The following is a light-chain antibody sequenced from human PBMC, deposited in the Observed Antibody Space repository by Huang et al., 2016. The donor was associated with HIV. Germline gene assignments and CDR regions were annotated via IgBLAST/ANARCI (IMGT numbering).Light chain of an antibody. CDR1: QSVSSF. CDR2: DIS. CDR3: QPRSTGD. V-gene: IGKV3-11*01. Sequence: EIALTQSPATLSLSPGETATLSCRASQSVSSFLAWYHQKPGQAPRLLFYDISNKATGIPARFSGCGCGTYFTLTISSLEPEDFAVYYCQPRSTGDFGGGTKVEIK. J-gene: IGKJ4*01.